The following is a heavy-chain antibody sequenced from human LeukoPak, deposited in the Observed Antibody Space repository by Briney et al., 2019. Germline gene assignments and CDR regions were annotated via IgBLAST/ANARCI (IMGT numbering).Heavy chain of an antibody. D-gene: IGHD2-2*01. CDR2: IYYSGRT. CDR1: GGSLNISSYY. CDR3: ARSQATAMVSDY. V-gene: IGHV4-39*01. Sequence: SQTLSLTCTVSGGSLNISSYYWGWIRQPPGKGLEWIGSIYYSGRTYYNPSLKIRVTIFVDTSKNQFSLKLNSVTAADTAVYYCARSQATAMVSDYWGQGTLVTVSS. J-gene: IGHJ4*02.